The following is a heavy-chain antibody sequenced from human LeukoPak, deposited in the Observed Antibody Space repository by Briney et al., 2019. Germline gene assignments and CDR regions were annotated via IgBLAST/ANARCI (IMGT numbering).Heavy chain of an antibody. D-gene: IGHD2-15*01. V-gene: IGHV3-48*04. Sequence: PGGSLRLSCGASGFTFSRYAMSWVRQAPGKGLQWVSEIGGSGGAIYYADSVKGRFTISRDNAKNSLYLQMNSLRAEDTAVYYCESSSPCSGGSSYSGDAFDIWGQGTMVTVSS. J-gene: IGHJ3*02. CDR1: GFTFSRYA. CDR3: ESSSPCSGGSSYSGDAFDI. CDR2: IGGSGGAI.